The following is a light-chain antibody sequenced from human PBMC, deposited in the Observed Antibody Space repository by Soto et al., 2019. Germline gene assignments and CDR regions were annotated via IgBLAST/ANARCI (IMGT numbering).Light chain of an antibody. J-gene: IGKJ4*02. Sequence: IVVTQSPATLSLSPGERATLSSRAIHIVSTSLSWYQHRPGQPPRLLLYDEPNRATAIPARFSGSGSGTDFTLTISSLESEHFAVYYCQKRSNSPPTFGGATKVAIK. CDR2: DEP. CDR3: QKRSNSPPT. CDR1: HIVSTS. V-gene: IGKV3-11*01.